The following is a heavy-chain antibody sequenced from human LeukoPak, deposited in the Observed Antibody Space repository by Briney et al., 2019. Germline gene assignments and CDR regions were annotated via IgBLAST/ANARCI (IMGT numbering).Heavy chain of an antibody. CDR2: IIPIFGIA. CDR3: AINLFYYDSSGYSPHPNHFDF. CDR1: GGTFSSYA. Sequence: ASVKVSCKASGGTFSSYAISWVRQAPGQGLEWMGRIIPIFGIANYAQKFQGRVTITADKSTSTAYMELSSLRSEDTAVYYCAINLFYYDSSGYSPHPNHFDFWGQGTLVTVSS. V-gene: IGHV1-69*04. D-gene: IGHD3-22*01. J-gene: IGHJ4*02.